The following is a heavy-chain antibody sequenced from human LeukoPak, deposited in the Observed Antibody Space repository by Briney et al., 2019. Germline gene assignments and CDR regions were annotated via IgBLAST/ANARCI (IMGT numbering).Heavy chain of an antibody. Sequence: SETLSLTCAVYGGSFSGYYWSWIRQPPGKGLEWIGEINHSGSTNYNPSLKSRVTISVDTSKNQFSLKLSSVTAADTAVYYCASIGGTVRDSWGQGTLVTASS. V-gene: IGHV4-34*01. CDR1: GGSFSGYY. J-gene: IGHJ4*02. D-gene: IGHD4-17*01. CDR2: INHSGST. CDR3: ASIGGTVRDS.